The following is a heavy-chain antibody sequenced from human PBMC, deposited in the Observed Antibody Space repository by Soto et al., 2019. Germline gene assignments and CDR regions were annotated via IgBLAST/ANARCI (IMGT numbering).Heavy chain of an antibody. Sequence: SETLSLTCPVSGCSISSYYWSWIRQPPGKGLEWIGFIYYSGSTNYNPSLKSRVTISVDTSKNQFSLKLSSVTAADTAVYYCARDSDGDYSVFDYWGQGTLVTVSS. CDR2: IYYSGST. V-gene: IGHV4-59*01. CDR3: ARDSDGDYSVFDY. CDR1: GCSISSYY. D-gene: IGHD4-17*01. J-gene: IGHJ4*02.